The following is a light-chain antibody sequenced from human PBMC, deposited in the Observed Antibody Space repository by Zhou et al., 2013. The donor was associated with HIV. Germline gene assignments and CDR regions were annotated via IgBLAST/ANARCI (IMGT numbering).Light chain of an antibody. V-gene: IGKV1-5*03. Sequence: DIQMTQSPSTLSASVGDRVTITCRASQSISSWLAWYQQKPGKAPKLLIYKASTLESGVPSRFSGSGSGTEFTLTISSLQPDDLATYYCQQYSRYPWTFGQGTKVEI. CDR2: KAS. J-gene: IGKJ1*01. CDR3: QQYSRYPWT. CDR1: QSISSW.